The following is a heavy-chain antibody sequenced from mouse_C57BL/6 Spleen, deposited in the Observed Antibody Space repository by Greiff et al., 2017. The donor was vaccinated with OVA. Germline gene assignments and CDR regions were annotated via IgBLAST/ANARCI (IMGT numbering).Heavy chain of an antibody. Sequence: DVKLVESGPGLVKPSQSLSLTCSVTGYSITSGYYWNWIRQFPGNKLEWMGYISYDGSNNYNPSLKNRISITRDTSKNQFFLKLNSVTTEDTATYYCARDPLDGYYVEYWGQGTTLTVSS. V-gene: IGHV3-6*01. D-gene: IGHD2-3*01. CDR3: ARDPLDGYYVEY. CDR1: GYSITSGYY. J-gene: IGHJ2*01. CDR2: ISYDGSN.